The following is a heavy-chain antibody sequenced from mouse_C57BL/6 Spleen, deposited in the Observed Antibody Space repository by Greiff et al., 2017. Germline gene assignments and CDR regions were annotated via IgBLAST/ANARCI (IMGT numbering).Heavy chain of an antibody. CDR2: ISYDGSN. CDR1: GYSITSGYY. D-gene: IGHD2-5*01. V-gene: IGHV3-6*01. CDR3: ARYSNYDAMDY. Sequence: EVQLQESGPGLVKPCQSLSLTCSVTGYSITSGYYWNWIRQFPGNKLEWMGYISYDGSNNYNPSLKNRISITRDTSKNQLFLKLNSVTTEDTATYYCARYSNYDAMDYWGQGTSVTVSA. J-gene: IGHJ4*01.